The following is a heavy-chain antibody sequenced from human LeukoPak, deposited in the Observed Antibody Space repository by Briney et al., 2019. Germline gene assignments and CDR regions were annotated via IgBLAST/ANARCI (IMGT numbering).Heavy chain of an antibody. V-gene: IGHV4-39*01. CDR1: GDSISSSSHY. Sequence: SETLSLTCTVSGDSISSSSHYWGWIRQPPGKTLEWIGSLHHTGRSYSSAALKSRVNISMDMSKSQFSLKLNSVTAADSGVYYCVAEMTASAAFDIWGGGTLVAVSS. D-gene: IGHD2-21*02. CDR2: LHHTGRS. CDR3: VAEMTASAAFDI. J-gene: IGHJ3*02.